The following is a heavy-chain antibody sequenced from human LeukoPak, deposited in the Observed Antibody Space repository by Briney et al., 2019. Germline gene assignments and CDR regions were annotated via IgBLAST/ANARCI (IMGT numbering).Heavy chain of an antibody. CDR3: AREYGSGSYYYDY. V-gene: IGHV3-23*01. J-gene: IGHJ4*02. CDR1: GFTFSSYA. Sequence: GGPLRLSCVASGFTFSSYAMTWVRQAPGKGLEWVSAISGSGGGTYYADSVKGRFTISRDNSKNTLYLQMNSLRAEDTAVYYCAREYGSGSYYYDYWGQGTLVTVSS. CDR2: ISGSGGGT. D-gene: IGHD3-10*01.